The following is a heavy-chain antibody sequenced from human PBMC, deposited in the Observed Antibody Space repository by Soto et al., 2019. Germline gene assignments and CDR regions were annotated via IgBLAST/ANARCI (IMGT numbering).Heavy chain of an antibody. CDR3: ARGGGSSSWYPNYYYYYMDV. CDR1: GGTFSSYA. D-gene: IGHD6-13*01. J-gene: IGHJ6*03. CDR2: IIPNFGTA. Sequence: GASVKVSCKASGGTFSSYAISWVRQAPGQGLEWMGGIIPNFGTANYAQKFQGRVTMTRNTSISTAYMELSSLRSEDTAVYYCARGGGSSSWYPNYYYYYMDVWGKGTTVTVPS. V-gene: IGHV1-69*05.